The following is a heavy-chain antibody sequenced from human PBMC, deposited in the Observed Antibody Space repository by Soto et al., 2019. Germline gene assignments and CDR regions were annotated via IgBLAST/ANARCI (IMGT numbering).Heavy chain of an antibody. CDR2: IYYIENT. D-gene: IGHD4-17*01. CDR1: GGSISSSSNH. CDR3: ATHPPYGPLDH. V-gene: IGHV4-39*01. J-gene: IGHJ4*02. Sequence: QLQLQESGPGLVKPSETLSLTCTVSGGSISSSSNHWGWIRQPPGKGLEWIGNIYYIENTYYNPSLTSRVAISVDTSKNQFSLRLTSVTAADIAVYYCATHPPYGPLDHWGQGTLVTVSS.